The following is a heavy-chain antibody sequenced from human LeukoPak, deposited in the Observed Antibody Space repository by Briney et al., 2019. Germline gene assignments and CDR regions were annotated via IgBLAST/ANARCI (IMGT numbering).Heavy chain of an antibody. CDR1: GGSFSGYY. V-gene: IGHV4-34*01. J-gene: IGHJ3*02. CDR3: AKGRDAFDI. Sequence: PSETLSLTCAVYGGSFSGYYWSWIRQPPGKGLEWIGEINHSGSTNYNPSLKSRVTISVDTSKNQFSLKLSSVTAADTAVYYRAKGRDAFDIWGQGTMVTVSS. CDR2: INHSGST.